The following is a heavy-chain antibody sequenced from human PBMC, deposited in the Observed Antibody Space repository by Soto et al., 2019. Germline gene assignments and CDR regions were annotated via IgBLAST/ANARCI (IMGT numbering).Heavy chain of an antibody. Sequence: SETLSPTCAVYGGSFSGYYWCWIRQPPGKGLEWIGEINHSGSTNYNPSLKSRVTISVDTSKNQFSLKLSSVTAADTAVYYCARGRGYSYGRPFDYWGQGPLVTVS. CDR3: ARGRGYSYGRPFDY. V-gene: IGHV4-34*01. CDR1: GGSFSGYY. J-gene: IGHJ4*02. CDR2: INHSGST. D-gene: IGHD5-18*01.